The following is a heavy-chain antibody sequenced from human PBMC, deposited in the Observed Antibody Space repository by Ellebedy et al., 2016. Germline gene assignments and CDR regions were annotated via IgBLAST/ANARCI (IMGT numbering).Heavy chain of an antibody. D-gene: IGHD6-13*01. CDR3: ARDGWAAGPDIDS. CDR2: IDSEGSSV. V-gene: IGHV3-74*03. Sequence: HTGGSLRLSCAASGFSFSSYWMHWVRQIPGKGPVWVSRIDSEGSSVTYADSVKGRSTISRDNAKNTLYLQMDSLGAEDTALYYCARDGWAAGPDIDSWGQGTLVTVSS. J-gene: IGHJ4*02. CDR1: GFSFSSYW.